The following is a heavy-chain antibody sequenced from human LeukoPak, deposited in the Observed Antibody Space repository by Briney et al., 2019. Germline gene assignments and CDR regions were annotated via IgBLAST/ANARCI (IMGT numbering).Heavy chain of an antibody. CDR3: ARGFNYYDSSGYHQGGYFDY. J-gene: IGHJ4*02. V-gene: IGHV4-4*02. Sequence: PSETLSLTCAVSGGSISSSNWWSWVRQPPGKGLEWIGEIYHSGSTNYNPSLKSRVTISVDKSKNQFSLKLSSVTAADTAVYYCARGFNYYDSSGYHQGGYFDYWGQGTLVTVSS. D-gene: IGHD3-22*01. CDR1: GGSISSSNW. CDR2: IYHSGST.